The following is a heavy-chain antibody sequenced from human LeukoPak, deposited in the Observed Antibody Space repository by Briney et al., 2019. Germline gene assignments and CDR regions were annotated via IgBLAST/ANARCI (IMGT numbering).Heavy chain of an antibody. CDR1: GGIFSSHT. V-gene: IGHV1-69*13. J-gene: IGHJ4*02. D-gene: IGHD1-1*01. CDR3: ARERGRNEDYFDY. Sequence: SVKVSCKASGGIFSSHTIAWVRQLPGQGLEWMGGIVPIFGTATYAQKFQGRVTITADESTSTVYMEVSSLRSEDSAAYYCARERGRNEDYFDYWGQGTLVTVSS. CDR2: IVPIFGTA.